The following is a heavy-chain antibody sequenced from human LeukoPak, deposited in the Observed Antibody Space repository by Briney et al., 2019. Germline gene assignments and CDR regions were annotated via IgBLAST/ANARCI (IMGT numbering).Heavy chain of an antibody. CDR3: ARARSGAYYYGMDV. Sequence: SETLSLTCAVYGGSFSGYYWSWIRQPPGRGLEWIGEINHSGSTNYNPSLKSRVTISVDTSKNQFSLKLSSVTAADTAVYYCARARSGAYYYGMDVWGQGTTVTVSS. D-gene: IGHD3-10*01. J-gene: IGHJ6*02. CDR1: GGSFSGYY. V-gene: IGHV4-34*01. CDR2: INHSGST.